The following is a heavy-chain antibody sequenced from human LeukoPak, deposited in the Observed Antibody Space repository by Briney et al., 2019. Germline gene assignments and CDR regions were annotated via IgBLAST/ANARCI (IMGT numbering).Heavy chain of an antibody. J-gene: IGHJ5*02. Sequence: GGSLRLSCAASGFTFSSYWMYWVRQAPGKGLVWVSRINSDGSSTSYADSVKGRFTISRDNAKNTLYLQMNSLRAEDTAVYYCARDSVGASIPLNWFDPWGQGTLVTVSS. CDR2: INSDGSST. D-gene: IGHD1-26*01. CDR1: GFTFSSYW. CDR3: ARDSVGASIPLNWFDP. V-gene: IGHV3-74*01.